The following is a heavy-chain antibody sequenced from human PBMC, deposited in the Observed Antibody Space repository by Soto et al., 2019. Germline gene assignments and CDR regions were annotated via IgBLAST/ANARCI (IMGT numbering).Heavy chain of an antibody. CDR3: ANLPLYGSGFDC. D-gene: IGHD3-10*01. J-gene: IGHJ4*02. V-gene: IGHV3-9*01. Sequence: EVQLVESGGGLVQPAGSLRLSCAASGFTFDDYAILWVRQAPGKGLEWVSGISWNGAATGYMNSVKGRFSISRDNTKNTLYLQMNSLRSEDTAVYYCANLPLYGSGFDCWGQGTLVTVSS. CDR2: ISWNGAAT. CDR1: GFTFDDYA.